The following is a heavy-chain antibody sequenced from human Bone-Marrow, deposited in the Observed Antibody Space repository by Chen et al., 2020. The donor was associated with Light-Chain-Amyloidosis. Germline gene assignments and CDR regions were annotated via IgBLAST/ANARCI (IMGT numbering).Heavy chain of an antibody. V-gene: IGHV5-51*01. CDR2: IYPDDSDA. D-gene: IGHD5-12*01. Sequence: EVQLEQSGPEVKKPGESLKISCKGSGYTFPNYWNGWVRQMPGNGLEWMGVIYPDDSDARYSPSFEGQVTISADKSITTAYLQWRSLKASDTSMYYCARRRDGYNFDYWGQGTLVTVSS. CDR3: ARRRDGYNFDY. J-gene: IGHJ4*02. CDR1: GYTFPNYW.